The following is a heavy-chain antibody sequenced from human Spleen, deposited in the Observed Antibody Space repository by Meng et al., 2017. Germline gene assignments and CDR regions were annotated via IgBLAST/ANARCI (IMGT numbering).Heavy chain of an antibody. Sequence: GESLKISCAASGFTFSSYEMNWVRQAPGKGLEWVSYISSSGSTIYYADSVKGRFTISRDNAKNSLYLQMNNLRTEDTAIYYCAKDPYSASFNYFDYWGQGTLVTVSS. CDR1: GFTFSSYE. CDR2: ISSSGSTI. J-gene: IGHJ4*02. D-gene: IGHD1-26*01. CDR3: AKDPYSASFNYFDY. V-gene: IGHV3-48*03.